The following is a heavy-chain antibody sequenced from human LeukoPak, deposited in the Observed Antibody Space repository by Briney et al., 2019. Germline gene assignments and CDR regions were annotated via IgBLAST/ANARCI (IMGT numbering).Heavy chain of an antibody. CDR1: GDSIRSSGFY. CDR2: VYFNGRT. D-gene: IGHD3-10*01. Sequence: PSETLSLTCTVSGDSIRSSGFYWGWIRQPPGKGLEWIGTVYFNGRTYYNPSLKSRVTISVDTSKNQFSLMLNFVTAADTAVYYCARGAMVRGVMENWFDPWGQGTLVTVSS. J-gene: IGHJ5*02. V-gene: IGHV4-39*07. CDR3: ARGAMVRGVMENWFDP.